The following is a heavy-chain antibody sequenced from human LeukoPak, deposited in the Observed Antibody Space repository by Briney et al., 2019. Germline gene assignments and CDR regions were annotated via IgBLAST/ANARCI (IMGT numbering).Heavy chain of an antibody. CDR2: IWYDGSNK. Sequence: PGRSLRLSCAASGITFSSYGMHWVRQAPGKGLEWVAVIWYDGSNKYYADSVKGRFTISRDNSKNTLYLQMNSLRAEDTAVYYCARDYVSPGLAVAGTYYYYYGMDVWGQGTTVTVSS. CDR1: GITFSSYG. D-gene: IGHD6-19*01. CDR3: ARDYVSPGLAVAGTYYYYYGMDV. J-gene: IGHJ6*02. V-gene: IGHV3-33*01.